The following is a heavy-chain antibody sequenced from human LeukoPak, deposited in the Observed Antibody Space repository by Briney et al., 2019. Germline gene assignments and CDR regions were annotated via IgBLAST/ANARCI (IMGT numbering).Heavy chain of an antibody. D-gene: IGHD3-10*01. CDR1: GFTFNNYI. CDR3: AKDLGGYYGSGSYYAY. J-gene: IGHJ4*02. Sequence: PGGSLRLSCAASGFTFNNYIMNWVRQAPGKGLEWVSSISSSSDYIYYADSVKGRFTISRDNAKNSLYLQMNSLRAEDTALYYCAKDLGGYYGSGSYYAYWGQGTLVTVSS. V-gene: IGHV3-21*04. CDR2: ISSSSDYI.